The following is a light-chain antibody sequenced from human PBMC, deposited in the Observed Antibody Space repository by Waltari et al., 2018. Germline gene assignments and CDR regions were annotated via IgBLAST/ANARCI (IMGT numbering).Light chain of an antibody. CDR3: QQYGGSPYT. J-gene: IGKJ2*01. CDR1: QSVAGSY. V-gene: IGKV3-20*01. Sequence: EIELTQSPGTLSLSPVERATLSCRASQSVAGSYLAWYQHKPGQVPRLLIYGASIRATGIPDRFSGSGSGTGFTLTISRLEPEDFAVYYCQQYGGSPYTFGQGTKLEIK. CDR2: GAS.